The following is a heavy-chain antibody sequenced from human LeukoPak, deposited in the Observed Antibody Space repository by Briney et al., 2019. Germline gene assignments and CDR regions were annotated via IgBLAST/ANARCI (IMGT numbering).Heavy chain of an antibody. V-gene: IGHV1-2*02. CDR2: MNPNSGGT. D-gene: IGHD5-18*01. CDR1: GYTFTGHY. J-gene: IGHJ4*02. CDR3: ARELGPKYSYGPGFDY. Sequence: ASVKVSCKASGYTFTGHYMHWVQQAPGQGLEWMGWMNPNSGGTNYAQKFQGRVTMTMDTSISTAYMELSRLRSDDTAVYYCARELGPKYSYGPGFDYWGQGTLVIVSS.